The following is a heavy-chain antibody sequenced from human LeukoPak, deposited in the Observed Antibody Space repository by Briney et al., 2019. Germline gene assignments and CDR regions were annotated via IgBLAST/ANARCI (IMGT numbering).Heavy chain of an antibody. Sequence: PSETLSLTCTVSGGSIRTKNFYWAWIRQPPGKGVEWIGRISYSGLPSYTPSLTPRVPLSLPTSTTPFSLRVTSVAAADTAVYYCARPGFYVGSQDYSYMAVWGNGTTVTVSS. CDR3: ARPGFYVGSQDYSYMAV. CDR1: GGSIRTKNFY. CDR2: ISYSGLP. V-gene: IGHV4-39*01. J-gene: IGHJ6*03. D-gene: IGHD3-10*02.